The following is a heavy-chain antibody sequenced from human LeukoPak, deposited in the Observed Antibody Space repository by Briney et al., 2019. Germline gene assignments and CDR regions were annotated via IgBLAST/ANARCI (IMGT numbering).Heavy chain of an antibody. CDR3: ARVPYDSSGYPHFDY. D-gene: IGHD3-22*01. V-gene: IGHV3-23*01. CDR2: IGGLGDRI. J-gene: IGHJ4*02. CDR1: GFTFSNYG. Sequence: GGSLRLSCAASGFTFSNYGMNWVRQAPGKGLEWVSGIGGLGDRIYYADSVRGRFTISRDNSKNTLYLQMNSLRAEDTALYYCARVPYDSSGYPHFDYWGQGTLVTVSS.